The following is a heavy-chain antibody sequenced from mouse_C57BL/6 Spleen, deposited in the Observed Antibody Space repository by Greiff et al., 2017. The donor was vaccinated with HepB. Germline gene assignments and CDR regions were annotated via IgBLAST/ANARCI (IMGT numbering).Heavy chain of an antibody. CDR1: GYTFTSYW. D-gene: IGHD2-4*01. CDR2: IDPSDSYT. CDR3: ARIPHDYDGYAMDY. Sequence: QVQLQQPGAELVKPGASVKLSCKASGYTFTSYWMQWVKQRPGQGLEWIGEIDPSDSYTNYNQKFKGKATLTVDTSSSTAYMQLSSLTSEDSAVYYCARIPHDYDGYAMDYWGQGTSVTVSS. V-gene: IGHV1-50*01. J-gene: IGHJ4*01.